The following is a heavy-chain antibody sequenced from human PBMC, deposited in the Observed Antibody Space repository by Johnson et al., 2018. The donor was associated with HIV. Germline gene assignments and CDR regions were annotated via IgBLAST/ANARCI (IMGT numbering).Heavy chain of an antibody. CDR2: IWYDGSNK. J-gene: IGHJ3*02. Sequence: QVQVVESGGGVVQPGRSLRLSCAASGFTFSSYAMHWVRQDPGKGLEWVAVIWYDGSNKYYADSVKGRFTISRDNAKNTLYVQMNSLRAEDTAVYYCAKSTQANILRESGPYGAFDIWGQGTMVTV. CDR1: GFTFSSYA. CDR3: AKSTQANILRESGPYGAFDI. D-gene: IGHD3-10*01. V-gene: IGHV3-33*06.